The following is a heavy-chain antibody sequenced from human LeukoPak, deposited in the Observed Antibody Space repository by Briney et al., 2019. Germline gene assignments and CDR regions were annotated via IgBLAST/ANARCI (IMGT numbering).Heavy chain of an antibody. V-gene: IGHV3-30*02. CDR2: IRYDGSNK. D-gene: IGHD4-17*01. Sequence: GGSLRLSCAASGFTFTGYGMLWVRQAPGKGLEWVAFIRYDGSNKYYADSVKGRFTICRDNSKNTLYLQMNSLRAEDTAVYYCAKVYYGDYSCLGYWGQGTLVTVSS. CDR1: GFTFTGYG. J-gene: IGHJ4*02. CDR3: AKVYYGDYSCLGY.